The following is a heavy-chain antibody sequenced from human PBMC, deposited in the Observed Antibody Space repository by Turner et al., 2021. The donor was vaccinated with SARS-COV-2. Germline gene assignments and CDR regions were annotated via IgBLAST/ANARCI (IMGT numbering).Heavy chain of an antibody. CDR1: GFPFSTYG. D-gene: IGHD3-22*01. J-gene: IGHJ4*02. CDR2: ISYDGSNK. CDR3: AKGPWYYYDSSGLPYYFDY. Sequence: QVQLVESGGGVVKPGRSLRLTCAAYGFPFSTYGMHWVRQAPGKGLEWVAVISYDGSNKYYADSVKGRFTISRDNSKNTLYLQMNSLRAEDTAVYYCAKGPWYYYDSSGLPYYFDYWGQGTLVTVSS. V-gene: IGHV3-30*18.